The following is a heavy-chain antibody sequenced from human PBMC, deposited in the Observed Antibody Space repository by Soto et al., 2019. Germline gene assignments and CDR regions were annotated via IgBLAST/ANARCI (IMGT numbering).Heavy chain of an antibody. CDR3: ARSVAVPGAHIDY. D-gene: IGHD6-19*01. CDR1: GGSMSGSY. Sequence: SQTLSLTCSVSGGSMSGSYWSWILQSPGKGLEWLGYVYYTGSTNYSPALRSRVSISVDTSKNEFSLRLCSVTAADTAVYFCARSVAVPGAHIDYWGQGTQVTVSS. V-gene: IGHV4-59*01. CDR2: VYYTGST. J-gene: IGHJ4*02.